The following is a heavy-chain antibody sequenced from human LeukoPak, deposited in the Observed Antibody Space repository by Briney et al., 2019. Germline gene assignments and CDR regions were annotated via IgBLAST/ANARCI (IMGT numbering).Heavy chain of an antibody. CDR1: GGSISSHY. CDR3: ARIYSSSWFGVDY. J-gene: IGHJ4*02. CDR2: IFYSGTT. Sequence: SETLSLTCTVSGGSISSHYWSWIRQPPGKGLEWIGYIFYSGTTNYNPSLKRRATVSLDTSKNQFSLKLSSVTAADTAVYYCARIYSSSWFGVDYWGQGTLVTVSS. D-gene: IGHD6-13*01. V-gene: IGHV4-59*11.